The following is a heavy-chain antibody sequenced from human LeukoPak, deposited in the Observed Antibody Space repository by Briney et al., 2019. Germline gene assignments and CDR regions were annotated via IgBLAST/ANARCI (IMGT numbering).Heavy chain of an antibody. CDR1: GYTFTSYG. Sequence: GASVKFSCKASGYTFTSYGISWVRQAPGQGLEWVGWISAYNGNTNYAQKLQGRVTMTTDTSTSTAYMELRSLRSDDTAVYYCARDRIATVSWPDAFDIWGQGTMVTVSS. CDR2: ISAYNGNT. CDR3: ARDRIATVSWPDAFDI. J-gene: IGHJ3*02. V-gene: IGHV1-18*01. D-gene: IGHD6-13*01.